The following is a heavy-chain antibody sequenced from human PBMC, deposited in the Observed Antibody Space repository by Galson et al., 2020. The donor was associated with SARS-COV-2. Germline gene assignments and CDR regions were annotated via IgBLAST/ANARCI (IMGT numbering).Heavy chain of an antibody. J-gene: IGHJ6*02. CDR1: GGSISSSSYY. V-gene: IGHV4-39*01. D-gene: IGHD3-10*01. CDR3: ASEGVTMVRGVNYGMDV. Sequence: SETLSLTCTVSGGSISSSSYYWGWIRPPPGKELEWIGSIYYSASTYYNPSLKSRVTISVDTSKNQFSLKLSSVTAADTAGYYCASEGVTMVRGVNYGMDVWGQGTTVTVSS. CDR2: IYYSAST.